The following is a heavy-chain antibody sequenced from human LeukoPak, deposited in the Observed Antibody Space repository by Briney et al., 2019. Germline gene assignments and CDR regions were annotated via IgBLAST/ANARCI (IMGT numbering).Heavy chain of an antibody. CDR3: ARDAAETGYYYYAMDV. CDR2: IYDSGST. V-gene: IGHV4-59*01. Sequence: SSETLSLTCTVCGGSISSYYWSWMRQPPGKGLEWIGYIYDSGSTKYNPSLKSQVTMSVDTSKSQFSLRLSSVTAADTAVYYCARDAAETGYYYYAMDVWGQGTTVTVSS. D-gene: IGHD6-25*01. CDR1: GGSISSYY. J-gene: IGHJ6*02.